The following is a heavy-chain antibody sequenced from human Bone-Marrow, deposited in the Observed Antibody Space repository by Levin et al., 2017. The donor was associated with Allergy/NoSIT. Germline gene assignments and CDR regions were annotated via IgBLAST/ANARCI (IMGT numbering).Heavy chain of an antibody. CDR2: VIPVANVA. J-gene: IGHJ5*02. V-gene: IGHV1-69*04. D-gene: IGHD2-15*01. CDR3: ATEFCSGGSCRNWFDP. Sequence: SVKVSCTASGGTFSNYAISWLRQVPGRGFEWMGRVIPVANVAIYAQKFQGRLSITADTSTSTTYMELSSLRSEDTAIYYCATEFCSGGSCRNWFDPWGQGTLVTVSA. CDR1: GGTFSNYA.